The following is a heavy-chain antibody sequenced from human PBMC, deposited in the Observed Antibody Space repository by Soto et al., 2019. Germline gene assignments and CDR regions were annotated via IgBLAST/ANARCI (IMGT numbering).Heavy chain of an antibody. V-gene: IGHV4-31*03. J-gene: IGHJ5*02. CDR3: ARMEQLVYIWFDP. CDR1: GGSISSGGYY. D-gene: IGHD6-6*01. CDR2: IYYSGST. Sequence: SETLSLTCTVSGGSISSGGYYWSWIRQHPGKGLEWIGYIYYSGSTYYNPSLKSRVTISVDTSKNQFSLKLSSVTAADTAVYYCARMEQLVYIWFDPCGEGTQVTLSS.